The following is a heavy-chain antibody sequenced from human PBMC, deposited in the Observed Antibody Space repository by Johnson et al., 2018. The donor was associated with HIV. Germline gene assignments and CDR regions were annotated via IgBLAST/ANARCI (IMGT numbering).Heavy chain of an antibody. CDR2: ISYDGSNK. CDR3: SRDSASGQQLVNSDAFDI. D-gene: IGHD6-13*01. V-gene: IGHV3-30*04. Sequence: QVQLVESGGGVVQPGRSLRLSCAASGFTFSSYAMHWVRQAPGKGLEWVAVISYDGSNKYYADSVKGRFTISRDNSKNTLYGQMNSLRAEDTAVYYCSRDSASGQQLVNSDAFDIWCQGTMVTVSS. CDR1: GFTFSSYA. J-gene: IGHJ3*02.